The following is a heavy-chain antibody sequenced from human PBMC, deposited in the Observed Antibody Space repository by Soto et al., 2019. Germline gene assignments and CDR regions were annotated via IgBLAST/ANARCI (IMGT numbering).Heavy chain of an antibody. D-gene: IGHD6-6*01. CDR1: GFTFSSYA. CDR2: ISGSGGST. V-gene: IGHV3-23*01. CDR3: AKGTRGRSSSSPDY. J-gene: IGHJ4*02. Sequence: GWSLRLSCAASGFTFSSYAKSWVRQAPGKGLEWVSAISGSGGSTYYADSVKGRFTISRDNSKNTLYLQMNSLRAEDTAVYYCAKGTRGRSSSSPDYWGQGTLVTVSS.